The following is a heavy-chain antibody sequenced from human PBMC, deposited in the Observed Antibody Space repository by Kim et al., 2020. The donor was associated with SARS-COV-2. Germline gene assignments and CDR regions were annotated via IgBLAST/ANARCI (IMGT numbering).Heavy chain of an antibody. CDR2: IYYSGST. CDR1: GGSISSYY. V-gene: IGHV4-59*01. CDR3: AGGVEMATSDY. D-gene: IGHD5-12*01. J-gene: IGHJ4*02. Sequence: SETLSLTCTVSGGSISSYYWSWIRQPPGKGLEWIGYIYYSGSTNYNPSLKSRVTISVDTSKNQFSLKLSSVTAADTAVYYCAGGVEMATSDYWGQGTLVTVSS.